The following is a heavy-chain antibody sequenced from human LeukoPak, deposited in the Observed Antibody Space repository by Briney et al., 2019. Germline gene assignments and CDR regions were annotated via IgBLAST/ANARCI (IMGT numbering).Heavy chain of an antibody. CDR2: INPNSGGT. J-gene: IGHJ5*02. CDR1: GYTFTGYY. CDR3: ARDPYDILTGSMDWFDP. Sequence: ASVKVSCKASGYTFTGYYMHWVRQAPGQGLEWMGWINPNSGGTNYAQKFQGRVTMTRDTSISTAYMELSRLRSDDTAVYYRARDPYDILTGSMDWFDPWGQGTLVTVSS. D-gene: IGHD3-9*01. V-gene: IGHV1-2*02.